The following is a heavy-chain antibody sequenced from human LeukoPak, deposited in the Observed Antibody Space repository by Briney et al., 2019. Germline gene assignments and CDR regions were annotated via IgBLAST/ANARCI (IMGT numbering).Heavy chain of an antibody. D-gene: IGHD3-22*01. Sequence: GASVKVSCKASGYTFTSYGISWVRQAPGQGLEWMGWISAYNGNTNYAQKLQGRVTMTTDTSTSTAYMVLRSLRSDDAAVYYCGRVRPTTYSSGYYYVDYWGQGTLVTVSS. J-gene: IGHJ4*02. CDR3: GRVRPTTYSSGYYYVDY. CDR2: ISAYNGNT. V-gene: IGHV1-18*01. CDR1: GYTFTSYG.